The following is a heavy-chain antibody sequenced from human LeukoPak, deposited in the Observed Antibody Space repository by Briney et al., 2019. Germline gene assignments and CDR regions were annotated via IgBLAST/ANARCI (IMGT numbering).Heavy chain of an antibody. Sequence: GGSLRLSCAASGFTVSSNYMSWVRQAPGKGLEWVSVIYSGGSTYYADFVKGRFTISRDNSKNTLYLQMNSLRAEDTAVYYCARDSLFNWNDGAFDIWGQGTMVTVSS. CDR2: IYSGGST. V-gene: IGHV3-53*01. J-gene: IGHJ3*02. CDR1: GFTVSSNY. D-gene: IGHD1-20*01. CDR3: ARDSLFNWNDGAFDI.